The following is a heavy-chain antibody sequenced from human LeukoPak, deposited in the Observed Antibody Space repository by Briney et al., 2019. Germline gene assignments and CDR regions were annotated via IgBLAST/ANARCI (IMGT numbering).Heavy chain of an antibody. J-gene: IGHJ5*02. CDR1: GYSIRGLYY. Sequence: SETLSLTCDVSGYSIRGLYYCGWIRLSPGKGLEWIGSLYHTGTPYYNPSLKSRVTMSVDTSKNQFSLKLSSVTAADTAVYYCARRVSATDSSGWSNWFDPWGQGTLVTVSS. CDR3: ARRVSATDSSGWSNWFDP. CDR2: LYHTGTP. D-gene: IGHD6-19*01. V-gene: IGHV4-38-2*01.